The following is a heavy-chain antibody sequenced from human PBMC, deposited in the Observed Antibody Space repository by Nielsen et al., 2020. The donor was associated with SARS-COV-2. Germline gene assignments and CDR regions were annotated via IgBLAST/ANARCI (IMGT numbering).Heavy chain of an antibody. CDR1: GFTFSSYT. CDR3: ARDPGVAVGEDGFDI. CDR2: IRSSVGYK. D-gene: IGHD6-19*01. Sequence: GESLKISCAASGFTFSSYTMNWVRQAPGKGLEWISSIRSSVGYKYYADSVKGRFTISRDNAENSLYLQMNSLRVEDTGVYYCARDPGVAVGEDGFDIWGQGTMVTVSS. J-gene: IGHJ3*02. V-gene: IGHV3-21*06.